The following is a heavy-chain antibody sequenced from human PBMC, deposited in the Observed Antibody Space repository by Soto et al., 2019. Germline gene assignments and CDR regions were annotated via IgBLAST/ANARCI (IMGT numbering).Heavy chain of an antibody. Sequence: QVQLVQSGAEVKKPGSSVKVSCKASGGTFSSYAISWVRQAPGQGLEWMGGIIPIFGTANYAQKFQGRVTITADESTSTAYMELSSLRSEYTAVYYCARRGVPYCSSTSCYSNWFDPWGQGTLVTVSS. CDR3: ARRGVPYCSSTSCYSNWFDP. D-gene: IGHD2-2*01. V-gene: IGHV1-69*01. CDR2: IIPIFGTA. CDR1: GGTFSSYA. J-gene: IGHJ5*02.